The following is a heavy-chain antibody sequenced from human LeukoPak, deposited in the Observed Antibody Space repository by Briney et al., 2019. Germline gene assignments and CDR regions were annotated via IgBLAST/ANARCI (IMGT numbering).Heavy chain of an antibody. Sequence: SETLSLTCTVSGDSISSYYWSWIRQPPGKGLEWIGTIYYSGSTYYNPSLKSRVTISVDTSKNQFSLKLSSVTAADTAVYYCARDSVVVVAATQDYYYYGMDVWGQGTTVTVSS. CDR3: ARDSVVVVAATQDYYYYGMDV. D-gene: IGHD2-15*01. CDR2: IYYSGST. CDR1: GDSISSYY. V-gene: IGHV4-59*01. J-gene: IGHJ6*02.